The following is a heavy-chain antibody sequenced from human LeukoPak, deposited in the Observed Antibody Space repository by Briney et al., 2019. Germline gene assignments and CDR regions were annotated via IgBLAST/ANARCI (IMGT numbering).Heavy chain of an antibody. CDR2: ITSKAYGGTT. J-gene: IGHJ4*02. D-gene: IGHD1-26*01. CDR1: GFNFEDYA. V-gene: IGHV3-49*04. CDR3: TREVERGGSYWGGDS. Sequence: GGSLRLSCATSGFNFEDYAMNWVRQAPGKGLEWVGLITSKAYGGTTELAASVKGRFSISRDESKPIAYLQMNSLKIEDTCVYYCTREVERGGSYWGGDSWGQGTQVTVSS.